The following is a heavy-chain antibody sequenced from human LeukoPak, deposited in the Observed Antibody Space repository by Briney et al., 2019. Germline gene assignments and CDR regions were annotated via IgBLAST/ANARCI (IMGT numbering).Heavy chain of an antibody. V-gene: IGHV4-59*01. CDR1: GGSISSYY. J-gene: IGHJ4*02. Sequence: SETLSLTCTVSGGSISSYYWSWIRQPPGKGLEWIGYIYYSGSTNYSPSLKSRVTISVDTSKNQFSLKLNSVTAADTAVYYCAGGGDSGGYYYPMFDYWGQGTLVTVSS. CDR3: AGGGDSGGYYYPMFDY. D-gene: IGHD3-22*01. CDR2: IYYSGST.